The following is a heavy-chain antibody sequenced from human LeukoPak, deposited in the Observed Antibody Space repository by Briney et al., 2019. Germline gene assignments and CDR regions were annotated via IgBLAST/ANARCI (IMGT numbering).Heavy chain of an antibody. D-gene: IGHD5-18*01. CDR2: ISNDGSKK. V-gene: IGHV3-30*18. CDR3: AKDRYSYAFEYSDS. J-gene: IGHJ4*02. CDR1: GFTFSSYG. Sequence: GGSLRLSCAAAGFTFSSYGMHWVRQAPGKGLDWVAVISNDGSKKYYADSVKGRFTISRDNSKNTLSLQVSSLRTEDTAVYYCAKDRYSYAFEYSDSWGQGTLVTVSS.